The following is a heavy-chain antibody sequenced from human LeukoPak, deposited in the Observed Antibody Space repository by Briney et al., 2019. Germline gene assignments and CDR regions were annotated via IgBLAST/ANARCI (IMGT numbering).Heavy chain of an antibody. CDR1: GFTFGDYA. D-gene: IGHD1-7*01. V-gene: IGHV3-49*03. J-gene: IGHJ4*02. CDR3: AKDERNWNYNLASQTYD. CDR2: IRSKAYGGTT. Sequence: GRSLRLSCTASGFTFGDYAMSWFRQAPGKGLEWVGFIRSKAYGGTTEYAASVKGRFTISRDDSKSIAYLQMNCLKTEDTAVYYCAKDERNWNYNLASQTYDWGQGTLVTVSS.